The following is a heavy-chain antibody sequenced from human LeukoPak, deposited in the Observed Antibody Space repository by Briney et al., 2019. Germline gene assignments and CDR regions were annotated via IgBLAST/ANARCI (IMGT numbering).Heavy chain of an antibody. Sequence: GGSLRLSCAASGFTFSSYAMHWVRQAPGKGLEWVAVISYDGSNKYYADSVKGRFTISRDNSKNTLYLQMNSLRAEDTAVYYCAREVGAYDTTQALDYWGQGTLVTVSS. CDR2: ISYDGSNK. CDR1: GFTFSSYA. D-gene: IGHD3-22*01. CDR3: AREVGAYDTTQALDY. J-gene: IGHJ4*02. V-gene: IGHV3-30-3*01.